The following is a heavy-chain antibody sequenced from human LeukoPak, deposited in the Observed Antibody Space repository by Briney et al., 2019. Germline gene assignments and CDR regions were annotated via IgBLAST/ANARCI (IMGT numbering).Heavy chain of an antibody. CDR1: GFIFKNFG. CDR2: MCYDGSDK. V-gene: IGHV3-33*01. D-gene: IGHD3-10*01. CDR3: ARGPSYGSGTYPANWFDP. Sequence: GRSLRLSCASSGFIFKNFGMLWVRQAPGKGLEWVATMCYDGSDKSYADSVKGRFTISRDNSKKTLYPQMNSLKTEDTAVYYCARGPSYGSGTYPANWFDPWGQGTLVIVSS. J-gene: IGHJ5*02.